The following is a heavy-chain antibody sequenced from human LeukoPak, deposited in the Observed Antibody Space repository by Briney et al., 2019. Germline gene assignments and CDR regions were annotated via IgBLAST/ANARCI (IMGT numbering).Heavy chain of an antibody. J-gene: IGHJ4*02. D-gene: IGHD2-2*01. CDR1: GGTFSSYA. V-gene: IGHV1-69*13. CDR3: ARESWGYCSSTSCYEGQFDY. CDR2: IIPIFGTA. Sequence: SVKVSCKASGGTFSSYAIGWVRQAPGQGLEWMGGIIPIFGTANYAQKFQGRVTITADESTSTAYMELSSLRSEDTAVYYCARESWGYCSSTSCYEGQFDYWGQGTLVTVSS.